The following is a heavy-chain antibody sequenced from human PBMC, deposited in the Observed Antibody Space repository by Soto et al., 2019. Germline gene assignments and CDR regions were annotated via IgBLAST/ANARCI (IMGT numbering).Heavy chain of an antibody. CDR2: ITSDGRRT. V-gene: IGHV3-74*01. CDR3: AKGLPAQFDP. J-gene: IGHJ5*02. CDR1: GFTFSSYW. Sequence: GGSLRLSCAASGFTFSSYWMHWVRQVPGKGLMWVSHITSDGRRTTYADSVKGRITISRDNAKNTLYLQMNSLRAEDTAVYYCAKGLPAQFDPWGQGTLVTVSS.